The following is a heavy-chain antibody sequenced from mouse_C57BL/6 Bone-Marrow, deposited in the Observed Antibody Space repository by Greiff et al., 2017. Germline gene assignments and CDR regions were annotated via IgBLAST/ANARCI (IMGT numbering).Heavy chain of an antibody. CDR3: GRKKDYSNYGFAY. Sequence: VQLQQSGPELVKPGASVKISCKASGYSFTGYYMNWVKQSPEKSLEWIGEINPSTGGTTYNQKFKAKATLTVDKSSSTAYMQLKSLTSEDSAVYYCGRKKDYSNYGFAYWGQGTLVTVSA. D-gene: IGHD2-5*01. J-gene: IGHJ3*01. V-gene: IGHV1-42*01. CDR2: INPSTGGT. CDR1: GYSFTGYY.